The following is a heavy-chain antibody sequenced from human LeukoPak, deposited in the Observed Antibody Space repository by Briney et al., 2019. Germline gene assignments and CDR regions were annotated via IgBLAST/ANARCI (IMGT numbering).Heavy chain of an antibody. J-gene: IGHJ5*02. D-gene: IGHD4-17*01. Sequence: PSETLSLTCTVSGGSISSYYWSWIRQPAGKGLEWIGRIYTSGSTNYNPSLKSRVTISVDKSKNQFSLKLSSVTAADTAVYYCARSDTADYGDYVTSRWFDPWGQGTLVTVSS. CDR3: ARSDTADYGDYVTSRWFDP. CDR1: GGSISSYY. V-gene: IGHV4-4*07. CDR2: IYTSGST.